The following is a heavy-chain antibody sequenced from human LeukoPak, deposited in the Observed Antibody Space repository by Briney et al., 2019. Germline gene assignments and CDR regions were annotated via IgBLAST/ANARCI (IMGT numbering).Heavy chain of an antibody. CDR3: AKRATMSGATYYFDY. J-gene: IGHJ4*02. CDR2: ISAYNGNT. Sequence: ASVKVSCKASGYTFTSYGISWVRQAPGQGLEWMGWISAYNGNTNYAQKLQGRVTMTTDTSTSTAYMELRSLRSEDTAVYYCAKRATMSGATYYFDYWGQGTLVTVSS. D-gene: IGHD5-12*01. CDR1: GYTFTSYG. V-gene: IGHV1-18*01.